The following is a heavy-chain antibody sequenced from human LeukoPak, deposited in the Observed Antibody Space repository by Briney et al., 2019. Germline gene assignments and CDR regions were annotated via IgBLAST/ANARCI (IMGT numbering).Heavy chain of an antibody. J-gene: IGHJ3*02. Sequence: SETLSLTCTVSGGSISSGDYYWSWIRQPPGKGLEWIGYIYYSGSTYYNPSFKSRVTISVDTSKNQFSLKLSSVTAADTAVYYCARGYPYYDILTGYWNPGDAFDIWGQGTMVTVSS. CDR2: IYYSGST. CDR1: GGSISSGDYY. V-gene: IGHV4-30-4*01. D-gene: IGHD3-9*01. CDR3: ARGYPYYDILTGYWNPGDAFDI.